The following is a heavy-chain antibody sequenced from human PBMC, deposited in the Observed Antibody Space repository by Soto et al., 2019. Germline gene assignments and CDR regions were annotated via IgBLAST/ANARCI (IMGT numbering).Heavy chain of an antibody. CDR2: ISAYNRNA. CDR1: GYSFTSYG. CDR3: ARDQPSQAHPYYFYGLDV. J-gene: IGHJ6*02. V-gene: IGHV1-18*04. Sequence: ASVKVSCKAAGYSFTSYGISWVRQAPGQGLEWMGWISAYNRNANYAQNLRDRVTMTTDTSTSTAYMELRSLRSDDTAVYFCARDQPSQAHPYYFYGLDVWGLGTAVTVSS.